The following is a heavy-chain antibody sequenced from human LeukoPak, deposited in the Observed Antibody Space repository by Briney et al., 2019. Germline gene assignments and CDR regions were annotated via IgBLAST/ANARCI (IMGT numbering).Heavy chain of an antibody. J-gene: IGHJ4*02. CDR2: INPRGST. V-gene: IGHV4-38-2*02. CDR1: GYSIHSGHY. Sequence: PSETLSLTCIVSGYSIHSGHYWAWIRQSPEKGLEWIGNINPRGSTYYTPSLKGRVSMSVDTSQNQFSLTLTSVTAADTAMYYCAARIPRLRYLVDYWGQGTLVTVSS. CDR3: AARIPRLRYLVDY. D-gene: IGHD3-9*01.